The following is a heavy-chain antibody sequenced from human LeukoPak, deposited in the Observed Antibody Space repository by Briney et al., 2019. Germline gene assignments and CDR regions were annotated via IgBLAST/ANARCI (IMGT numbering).Heavy chain of an antibody. CDR2: ISSGGRT. D-gene: IGHD2-21*02. Sequence: GGSLRLSCAASGFSVSSNYMSWVRQAPGKGLEWVSVISSGGRTHHADSVKGRLTISRDNSKNTLYLQVNSLRAEDTAVYYCARAGLCGGDCYLDYWGQGTLVTVSS. J-gene: IGHJ4*02. CDR3: ARAGLCGGDCYLDY. V-gene: IGHV3-66*01. CDR1: GFSVSSNY.